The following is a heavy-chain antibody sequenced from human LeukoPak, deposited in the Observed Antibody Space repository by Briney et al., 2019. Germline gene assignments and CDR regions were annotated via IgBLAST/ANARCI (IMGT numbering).Heavy chain of an antibody. V-gene: IGHV1-8*01. J-gene: IGHJ6*02. Sequence: ASVKVSCTASGYTFTSYDIHWVRQATGQGLEWMGWMNPNSGNTGYAQKFQGRVTMTRNTSISTAYMELSSLRSEDTAVYYCARGAYSSSWYEYYYYYGMDVWGQGTTVTVSS. CDR1: GYTFTSYD. D-gene: IGHD6-13*01. CDR2: MNPNSGNT. CDR3: ARGAYSSSWYEYYYYYGMDV.